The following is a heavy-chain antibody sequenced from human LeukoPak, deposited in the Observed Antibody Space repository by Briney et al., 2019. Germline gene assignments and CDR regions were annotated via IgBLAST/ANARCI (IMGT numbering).Heavy chain of an antibody. D-gene: IGHD5-12*01. CDR2: IYYSGST. CDR1: GGSISSGGYY. Sequence: SETLSLTCTVSGGSISSGGYYWSWIRQHPGKGLEWIGYIYYSGSTYYNPSLKSRVTISVDTSKNQFSLKLSSVTAADTAVYYCARWGSGYPYYYYGMDVWGQGTTVTVSS. V-gene: IGHV4-61*08. J-gene: IGHJ6*02. CDR3: ARWGSGYPYYYYGMDV.